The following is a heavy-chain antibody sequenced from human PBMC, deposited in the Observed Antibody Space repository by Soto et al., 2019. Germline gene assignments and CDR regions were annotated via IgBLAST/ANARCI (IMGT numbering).Heavy chain of an antibody. CDR3: ARESEDLTSNFDY. V-gene: IGHV3-30*03. J-gene: IGHJ4*02. Sequence: GGSLRLSCGASGFTFSSYGMHWVRQAPGKGLEWVAVISYDGSNKYYGDSMKGRFTISRDNAKNSLYLEMNSLRAEDTAVYYCARESEDLTSNFDYWGQGTLVTVSS. CDR1: GFTFSSYG. CDR2: ISYDGSNK.